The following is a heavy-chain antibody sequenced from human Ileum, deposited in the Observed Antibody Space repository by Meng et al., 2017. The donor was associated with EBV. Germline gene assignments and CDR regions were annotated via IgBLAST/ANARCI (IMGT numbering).Heavy chain of an antibody. J-gene: IGHJ5*02. CDR1: GYTFTNHD. CDR2: MNSYTGNA. V-gene: IGHV1-8*01. CDR3: ARGSGAGGRDWFDP. D-gene: IGHD3-16*01. Sequence: QVQLVQSGAEVKKPGASVKVSCKASGYTFTNHDINWVRQAAGQGLESIGWMNSYTGNAGYAQKFRGRVTMTRDTSINTAYLEVISLTSEDTAVYYCARGSGAGGRDWFDPWGQGTLVTVSS.